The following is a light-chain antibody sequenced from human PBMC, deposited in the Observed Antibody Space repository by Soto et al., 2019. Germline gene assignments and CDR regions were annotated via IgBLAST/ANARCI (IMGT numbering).Light chain of an antibody. V-gene: IGLV2-14*03. J-gene: IGLJ1*01. Sequence: QSALTQPASVSGSPGQSITISCTGTSSDVGGFNYVTWYQHHPGKAPKLMIDDVSNRPSGVSSRFAGSKSGNTASLTISGLQAEYEADYYCSSFTTSHTYVFGTGTKLTVL. CDR3: SSFTTSHTYV. CDR2: DVS. CDR1: SSDVGGFNY.